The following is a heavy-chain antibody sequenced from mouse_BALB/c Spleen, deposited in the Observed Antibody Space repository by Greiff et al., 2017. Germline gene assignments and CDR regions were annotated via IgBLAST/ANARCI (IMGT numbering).Heavy chain of an antibody. V-gene: IGHV5-12-1*01. CDR1: GFAFSSYD. J-gene: IGHJ4*01. CDR2: ISSGGGST. Sequence: DVHLVESGGGLVKPGGSLKLSCAASGFAFSSYDMSWVRQTPEKRLEWVAYISSGGGSTYYPDTVKGRFTISRDNAKNTLYLQMSSLKSEDTAMYYCARLGCYAMDYWGQGTSVTVSS. CDR3: ARLGCYAMDY.